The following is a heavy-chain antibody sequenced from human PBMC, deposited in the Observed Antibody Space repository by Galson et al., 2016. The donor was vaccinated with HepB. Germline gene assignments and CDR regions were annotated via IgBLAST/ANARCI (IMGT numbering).Heavy chain of an antibody. V-gene: IGHV1-69*13. CDR2: IIPTFHTP. CDR1: GGTFGTSS. D-gene: IGHD3-22*01. J-gene: IGHJ4*02. Sequence: SVKVSCKASGGTFGTSSISWLRQAPGQGLEWMGGIIPTFHTPNYAQRFQGRMTITADESTTTVYVDLSSLTSEDTAVYFCARVHSDSSGYPNYFDYWGQGTLVTVSP. CDR3: ARVHSDSSGYPNYFDY.